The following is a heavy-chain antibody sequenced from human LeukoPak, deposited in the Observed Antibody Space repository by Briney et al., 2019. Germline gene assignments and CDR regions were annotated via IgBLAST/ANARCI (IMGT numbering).Heavy chain of an antibody. D-gene: IGHD3-10*01. Sequence: PGGSLRLSCVGSGFSLFSYSINWVRQAPGKGLEWVSSISSSSSYIYYADSVKGRFTISRDNAKNSLYLQMNSLRAEDTAVYYCARDRRGPHDAFDIWGQGTMVTVSS. V-gene: IGHV3-21*01. J-gene: IGHJ3*02. CDR3: ARDRRGPHDAFDI. CDR2: ISSSSSYI. CDR1: GFSLFSYS.